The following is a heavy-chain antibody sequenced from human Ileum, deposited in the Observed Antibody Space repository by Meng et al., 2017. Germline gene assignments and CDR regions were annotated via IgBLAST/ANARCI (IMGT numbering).Heavy chain of an antibody. V-gene: IGHV3-20*04. D-gene: IGHD1-26*01. CDR3: AGGAFTYYYGMEV. J-gene: IGHJ6*02. CDR2: IDWNGDCT. CDR1: GFTFEDYG. Sequence: GGSLRLSCAASGFTFEDYGMGWVRHVPGRGLEWVAGIDWNGDCTGSATSVEGRFTITRDNAKNSLYLHMNSLRAEDTALYYCAGGAFTYYYGMEVWGRGTTVTVSS.